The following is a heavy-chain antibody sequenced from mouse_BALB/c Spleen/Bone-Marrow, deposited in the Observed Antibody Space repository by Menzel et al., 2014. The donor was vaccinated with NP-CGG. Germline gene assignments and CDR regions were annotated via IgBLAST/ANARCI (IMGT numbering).Heavy chain of an antibody. CDR1: GFNIKDTH. CDR3: ARDYANTAWFAC. J-gene: IGHJ3*01. D-gene: IGHD1-1*01. Sequence: EVQLQESGAELVKPGASVKLSCTPSGFNIKDTHMHWVKQRPEQGLEWIGRIDPANGNTKYDPNFQGKATITVDTSSNTAYQQLSSPTSEDTAVYYCARDYANTAWFACWGQGTLVTVS. V-gene: IGHV14-3*02. CDR2: IDPANGNT.